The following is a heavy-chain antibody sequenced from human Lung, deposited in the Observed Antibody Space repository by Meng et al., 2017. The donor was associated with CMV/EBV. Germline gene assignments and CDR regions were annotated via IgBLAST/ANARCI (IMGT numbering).Heavy chain of an antibody. D-gene: IGHD5-12*01. Sequence: LXCAASGFTFSGYGMHWVRQAPGKGLEWVTFIRYDGGNEYYAESVMGRFSIPRDNSKNTLYLQMTSLRPEDTAVYYCVKDFYSGDIHGALEYYFEDXGQGTLVTVSS. V-gene: IGHV3-30*02. CDR1: GFTFSGYG. CDR3: VKDFYSGDIHGALEYYFED. CDR2: IRYDGGNE. J-gene: IGHJ4*02.